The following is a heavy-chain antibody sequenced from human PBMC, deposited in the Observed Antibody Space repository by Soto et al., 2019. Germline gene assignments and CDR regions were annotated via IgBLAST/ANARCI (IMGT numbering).Heavy chain of an antibody. J-gene: IGHJ5*02. CDR3: ARIPYSDTDPCP. D-gene: IGHD1-26*01. V-gene: IGHV3-74*01. CDR2: INIDGTTT. Sequence: EVQLVESGGGLVQPGGSLRLSCAASGVAVSTKWMHWVRQGPGKGLVWVSRINIDGTTTNYADSVKGRFTISRDNAKNMLYLQMDSLRAEDTAVYYCARIPYSDTDPCPWGQGTLVTVSS. CDR1: GVAVSTKW.